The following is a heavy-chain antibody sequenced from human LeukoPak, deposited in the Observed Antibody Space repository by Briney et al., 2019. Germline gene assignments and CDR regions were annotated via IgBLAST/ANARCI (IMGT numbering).Heavy chain of an antibody. J-gene: IGHJ5*02. CDR2: IIPSFGTA. CDR3: ARAGGPITMIVVGDYWFDP. V-gene: IGHV1-69*13. Sequence: SVKVSCKASGGTCSSYAISWVRQAPGQGLEWMGGIIPSFGTANYAQKFQGRVTITADETTSTAYMELSSLRSEDTAVYYCARAGGPITMIVVGDYWFDPWGQGTLVTVSS. D-gene: IGHD3-22*01. CDR1: GGTCSSYA.